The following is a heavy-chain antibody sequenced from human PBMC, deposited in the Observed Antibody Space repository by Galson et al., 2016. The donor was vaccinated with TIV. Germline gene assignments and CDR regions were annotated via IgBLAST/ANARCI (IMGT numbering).Heavy chain of an antibody. V-gene: IGHV4-59*01. J-gene: IGHJ2*01. Sequence: ETLSLTCTVSGASISRYAWNWIRQTPGKGLEWIGYIDYSGSTNYNPSLKSRVTISVDKPKNQFSLRVKSVTAEDTAVYYCARDPRGFTYGYGWYFDFWGRGILVTVSP. CDR1: GASISRYA. D-gene: IGHD5-18*01. CDR2: IDYSGST. CDR3: ARDPRGFTYGYGWYFDF.